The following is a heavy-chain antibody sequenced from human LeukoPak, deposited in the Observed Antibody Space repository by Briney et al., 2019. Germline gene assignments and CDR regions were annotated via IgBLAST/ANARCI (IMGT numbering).Heavy chain of an antibody. V-gene: IGHV3-7*01. CDR2: IKQDGSEK. CDR3: AREAIFGVVIRNPFDI. J-gene: IGHJ3*02. CDR1: GFTFSSYW. Sequence: GGSLRLSCAASGFTFSSYWMSWVRQAPGKGLEWVANIKQDGSEKYYVDSVKGRFTISRDNAKNSLYLQMNDLRAEDTAVYYCAREAIFGVVIRNPFDIWGQGTMVTVSS. D-gene: IGHD3-3*01.